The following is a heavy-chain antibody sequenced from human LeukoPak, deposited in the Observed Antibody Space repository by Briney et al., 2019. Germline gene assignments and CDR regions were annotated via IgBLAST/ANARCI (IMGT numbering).Heavy chain of an antibody. CDR1: GGTFSSYA. Sequence: ASVKVSCKASGGTFSSYAISWVRQAPGQGLEWMGRIIPILGIANYAQKFQGRVTITADKSTSTAYMELSSLRSEDTAVYYCARGTGYSSSWYLGGFPFYYYYGMDVWGQGTTVTVSS. J-gene: IGHJ6*02. V-gene: IGHV1-69*04. CDR3: ARGTGYSSSWYLGGFPFYYYYGMDV. D-gene: IGHD6-13*01. CDR2: IIPILGIA.